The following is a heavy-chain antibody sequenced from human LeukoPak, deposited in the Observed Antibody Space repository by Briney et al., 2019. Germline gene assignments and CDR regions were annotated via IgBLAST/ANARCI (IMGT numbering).Heavy chain of an antibody. D-gene: IGHD3-22*01. J-gene: IGHJ4*02. CDR1: GFTFDDYA. Sequence: GGSLRLSCAASGFTFDDYAMHWVRQAPGKGLEWVSGISWNSGSIGYADSVKGRFTISRDNAKNSPYLQMNSLRAEDMALYYCAKGDDYDSSGPVDYWGQGTLVTVSS. V-gene: IGHV3-9*03. CDR2: ISWNSGSI. CDR3: AKGDDYDSSGPVDY.